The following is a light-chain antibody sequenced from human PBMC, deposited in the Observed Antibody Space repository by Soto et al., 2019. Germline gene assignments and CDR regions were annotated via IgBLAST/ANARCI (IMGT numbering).Light chain of an antibody. J-gene: IGKJ1*01. Sequence: EIVLTQSPATLSLSPGERATLSCRASQSISNSLAWYQQKPGQAPRLLIYDASNRATGIPARFSGSGSGTDFTLTISSLEPEDFAVYYCQQYNNWPRTFGQGTKVDIK. CDR1: QSISNS. CDR2: DAS. V-gene: IGKV3-11*01. CDR3: QQYNNWPRT.